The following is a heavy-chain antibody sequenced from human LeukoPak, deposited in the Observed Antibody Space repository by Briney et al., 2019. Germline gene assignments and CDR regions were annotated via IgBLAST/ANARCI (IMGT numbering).Heavy chain of an antibody. CDR3: AKGSTGSSYSSLNY. Sequence: GGSLRLSRAASGFSFSSYTMTWVRQAPGKGLEWVSTISSADNSTYYAGSVKGRFTISRDNSRNTLYLHMNSLRADDTALYYCAKGSTGSSYSSLNYWGQGTLVTVSS. D-gene: IGHD2-15*01. V-gene: IGHV3-23*01. J-gene: IGHJ4*02. CDR2: ISSADNST. CDR1: GFSFSSYT.